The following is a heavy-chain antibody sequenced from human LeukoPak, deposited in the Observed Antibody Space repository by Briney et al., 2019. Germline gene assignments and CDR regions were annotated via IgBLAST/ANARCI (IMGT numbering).Heavy chain of an antibody. Sequence: GASVKVSCKASGYTFTSYYMHWVRQAPGQGLEWMGIINPSGGSTSYAQKFQGRVTMTRDTSISTAYMELSRLRSDDTAVYYCARDGPGSGWYGVNAFDIWGQGTMVTVSS. V-gene: IGHV1-46*01. D-gene: IGHD6-19*01. CDR1: GYTFTSYY. CDR2: INPSGGST. J-gene: IGHJ3*02. CDR3: ARDGPGSGWYGVNAFDI.